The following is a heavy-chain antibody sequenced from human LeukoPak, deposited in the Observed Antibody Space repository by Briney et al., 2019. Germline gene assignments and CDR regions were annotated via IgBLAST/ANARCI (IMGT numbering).Heavy chain of an antibody. CDR1: GFTVSSNY. Sequence: PGGSLRLSCAASGFTVSSNYMSWVRQAPEKGLEWVSVIYTGGGTYYADSVKGRFTISRDNSKNTVHLQMNSLRAEDTAVYYCARGARLTMVRGVIRYFYMDVWGKGTTVTISS. V-gene: IGHV3-53*01. CDR2: IYTGGGT. J-gene: IGHJ6*03. CDR3: ARGARLTMVRGVIRYFYMDV. D-gene: IGHD3-10*01.